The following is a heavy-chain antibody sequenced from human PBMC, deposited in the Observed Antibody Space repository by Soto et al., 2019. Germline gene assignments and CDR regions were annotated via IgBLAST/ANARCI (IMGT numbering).Heavy chain of an antibody. D-gene: IGHD3-3*02. CDR2: IYWDDDK. V-gene: IGHV2-5*02. CDR1: GFSLSSSGVA. CDR3: AHVNHFWSGYPFDY. J-gene: IGHJ4*02. Sequence: QITLKESGPTLVKPTQTLTLTCTFSGFSLSSSGVAVGWIHQPPGKALEWLALIYWDDDKRYSPSLKSRITITKDTSKTQVVLTMTNMDPVDTATYYCAHVNHFWSGYPFDYWGQGILVTVSS.